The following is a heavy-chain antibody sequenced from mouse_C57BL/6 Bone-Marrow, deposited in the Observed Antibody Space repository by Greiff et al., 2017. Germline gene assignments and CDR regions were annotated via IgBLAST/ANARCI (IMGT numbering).Heavy chain of an antibody. D-gene: IGHD1-1*01. CDR1: GYTFTSYW. CDR2: IDPSDSYT. Sequence: QVQLQQPGAELVKPGASVKLSCKASGYTFTSYWMQWVKQRPGQGLEWIGEIDPSDSYTNYNQKFKGKATLTVDTSSSTAYMQLSSLPSEDAAVYYCASRYYGSSHWYFDVWGTGTTVTVSS. J-gene: IGHJ1*03. CDR3: ASRYYGSSHWYFDV. V-gene: IGHV1-50*01.